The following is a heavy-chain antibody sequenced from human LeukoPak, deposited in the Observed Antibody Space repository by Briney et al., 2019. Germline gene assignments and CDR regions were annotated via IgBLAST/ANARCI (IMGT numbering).Heavy chain of an antibody. Sequence: GGSLRLSCAASGFTFRTSGMHWVRQAPGKGLEWVANIKQDGSEKYYVDSVKGRFTISRDNAKNSLYLQMNSLRAEDTAVYYCARTFGADWGQGTLVTVSS. D-gene: IGHD3-10*01. CDR3: ARTFGAD. V-gene: IGHV3-7*01. J-gene: IGHJ4*02. CDR2: IKQDGSEK. CDR1: GFTFRTSG.